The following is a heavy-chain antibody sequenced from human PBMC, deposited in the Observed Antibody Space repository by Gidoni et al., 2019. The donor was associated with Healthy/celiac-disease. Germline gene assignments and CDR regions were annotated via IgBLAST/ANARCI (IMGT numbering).Heavy chain of an antibody. CDR1: GGTFSSYA. CDR3: AKDLGNGYDSGTN. V-gene: IGHV1-69*04. CDR2: FIPILGIA. J-gene: IGHJ4*02. D-gene: IGHD5-12*01. Sequence: QVQLVQSGAEVKRPGSSVKVSGQASGGTFSSYAISWVRQAPGQGLEWMGRFIPILGIANYAQKFQGRVTITAYKSTSTAYMELSSLRSEDTAVYYCAKDLGNGYDSGTNWGQGTLVTVSA.